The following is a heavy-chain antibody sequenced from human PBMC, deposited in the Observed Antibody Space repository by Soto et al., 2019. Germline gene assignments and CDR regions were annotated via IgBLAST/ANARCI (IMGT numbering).Heavy chain of an antibody. D-gene: IGHD2-15*01. CDR3: ARDEYCSGGSCLSA. V-gene: IGHV3-11*04. CDR1: GFTFSDHY. J-gene: IGHJ5*02. CDR2: ISSSSSTI. Sequence: GGSLRLSCAASGFTFSDHYMSWIRQAPGKGLEWVSYISSSSSTIYYADSVKGRFTISRDNAKNSLYLQMNSLRDEDTAVYYCARDEYCSGGSCLSAWGQGTLVTVSS.